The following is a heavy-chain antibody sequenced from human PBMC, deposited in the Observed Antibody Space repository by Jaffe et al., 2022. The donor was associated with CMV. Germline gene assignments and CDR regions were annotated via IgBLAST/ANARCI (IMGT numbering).Heavy chain of an antibody. J-gene: IGHJ4*02. V-gene: IGHV4-39*01. CDR1: GGSIVSDRYF. CDR2: IFYGGNT. D-gene: IGHD3-9*01. Sequence: QLQLQESGPGLVKPSETLSLTCTVSGGSIVSDRYFWGWIRQPPGKGLEWIGSIFYGGNTNYKPSLKSRLTISIDTSKNQFFLNLRSVTAADTAVYYCARQSREYYDILTGYADPFDYWGQGSLVTVSS. CDR3: ARQSREYYDILTGYADPFDY.